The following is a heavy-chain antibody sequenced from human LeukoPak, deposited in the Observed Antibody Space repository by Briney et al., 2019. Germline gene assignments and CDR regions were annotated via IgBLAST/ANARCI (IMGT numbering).Heavy chain of an antibody. CDR2: IYYSGST. CDR1: GGSISSSSYY. Sequence: SETLSLTCTVSGGSISSSSYYWGWIRQPPGKGLEWIGSIYYSGSTYYNPSLKSRVTISVDTSKNQFSLKLTSVTAADTAVYYCARDRICSSTSCYTNWFDPWGQGTLVTVSS. J-gene: IGHJ5*02. V-gene: IGHV4-39*07. D-gene: IGHD2-2*02. CDR3: ARDRICSSTSCYTNWFDP.